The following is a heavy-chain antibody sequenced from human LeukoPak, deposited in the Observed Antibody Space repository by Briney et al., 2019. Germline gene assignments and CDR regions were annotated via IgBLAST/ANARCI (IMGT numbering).Heavy chain of an antibody. CDR1: GYSITSSSW. V-gene: IGHV4-28*03. Sequence: SETLSLTCAVSGYSITSSSWWGWIRQPPGKGLEWIGYIYHSGTTYYNPSLQSRVTMSVDTSKNQFSLKLSSVTAADTAVYYCARVKVATITVDYWGQGTLVTVSS. CDR3: ARVKVATITVDY. CDR2: IYHSGTT. J-gene: IGHJ4*02. D-gene: IGHD5-12*01.